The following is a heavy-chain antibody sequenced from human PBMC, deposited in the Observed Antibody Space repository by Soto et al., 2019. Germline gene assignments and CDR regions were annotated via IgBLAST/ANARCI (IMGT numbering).Heavy chain of an antibody. Sequence: GGSLRLSCEGSGFTFRSHSMNCLRQAPGRGLEWVASISTSSSFIYYGDSVSGRFIISRDNAKNSLDLQMDSLRVEDTAVYYCPRENKDVNKSTSISSGFHGLEVWGQGITVTVSS. J-gene: IGHJ6*02. V-gene: IGHV3-21*01. CDR1: GFTFRSHS. CDR3: PRENKDVNKSTSISSGFHGLEV. D-gene: IGHD2-2*01. CDR2: ISTSSSFI.